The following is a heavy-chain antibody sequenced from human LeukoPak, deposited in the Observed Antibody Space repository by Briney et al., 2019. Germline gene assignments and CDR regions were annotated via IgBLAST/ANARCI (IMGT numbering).Heavy chain of an antibody. CDR1: GFTFSDHA. D-gene: IGHD2-15*01. V-gene: IGHV3-13*01. CDR2: VGIAADT. Sequence: GGSLRLSCAASGFTFSDHAMHWVRQAPGKGLEWVSAVGIAADTFYPGSVKGRFTISRENAKNSLYLQMNSLRVEDTAVYYCAREICSGGSCHIDYWGQGTLVTVSS. CDR3: AREICSGGSCHIDY. J-gene: IGHJ4*02.